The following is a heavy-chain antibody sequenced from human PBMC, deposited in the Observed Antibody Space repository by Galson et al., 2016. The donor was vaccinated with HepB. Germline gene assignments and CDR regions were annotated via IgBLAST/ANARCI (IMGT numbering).Heavy chain of an antibody. Sequence: SLSLSCAAYGFLFSTYWMTCVRQAPGKGLEWAANINQDGSEKYHVDSVKGRFTISKDNGKNSLFLKLNSLRAEDTAVYYCARDAGYHQIDYWGQGTLVTVSS. D-gene: IGHD3-16*02. CDR3: ARDAGYHQIDY. CDR2: INQDGSEK. CDR1: GFLFSTYW. V-gene: IGHV3-7*03. J-gene: IGHJ4*02.